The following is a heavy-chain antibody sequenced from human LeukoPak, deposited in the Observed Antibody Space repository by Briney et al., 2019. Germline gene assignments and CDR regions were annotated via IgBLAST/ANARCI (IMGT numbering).Heavy chain of an antibody. CDR3: ARDPPIEDYYDRGGYYS. Sequence: GASVKVSCKASGGTFDSYAFNWVRQAPGQGLEWMGGIIPILGTTNYAQKFQGRVTITTDESTSTAYMELSSLRSEDTAVYYCARDPPIEDYYDRGGYYSWGQGTLVTVSS. D-gene: IGHD3-22*01. V-gene: IGHV1-69*05. CDR1: GGTFDSYA. J-gene: IGHJ4*02. CDR2: IIPILGTT.